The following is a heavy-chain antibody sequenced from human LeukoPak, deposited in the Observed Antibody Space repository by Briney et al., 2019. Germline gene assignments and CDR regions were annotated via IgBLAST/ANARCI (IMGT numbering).Heavy chain of an antibody. Sequence: ASVKVSCKASGYTFTGYYMHWVRQAPGQGLEWMGWINPNSGGTNYAQKFRGRVTMTRDTSISTAYMELSRLRSDDTAVYYCAREVGGTRKDHDYWGQGTLVTVSS. CDR1: GYTFTGYY. CDR2: INPNSGGT. CDR3: AREVGGTRKDHDY. D-gene: IGHD2-2*01. J-gene: IGHJ4*02. V-gene: IGHV1-2*02.